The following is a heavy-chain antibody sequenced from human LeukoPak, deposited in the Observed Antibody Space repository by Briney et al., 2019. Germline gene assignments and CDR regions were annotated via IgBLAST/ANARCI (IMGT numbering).Heavy chain of an antibody. V-gene: IGHV1-18*01. CDR3: ARDFNQWLRNENNWFDP. CDR1: GYTFTSYG. CDR2: ISAYNGNT. J-gene: IGHJ5*02. Sequence: ASVKVSCKASGYTFTSYGISWVRQAPGQGLEWMGWISAYNGNTNYAQKLQGRVTMTTDTSTSTAYMELRSLRSDDTAVYYCARDFNQWLRNENNWFDPWGQGTLVTVSS. D-gene: IGHD5-12*01.